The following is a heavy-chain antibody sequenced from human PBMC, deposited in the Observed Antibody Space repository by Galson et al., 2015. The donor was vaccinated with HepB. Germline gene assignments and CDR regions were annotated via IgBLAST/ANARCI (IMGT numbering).Heavy chain of an antibody. CDR1: GGTFSSYA. CDR2: FIPIFGTG. Sequence: SVKVSCKASGGTFSSYAISWVRQAPGQGLEWMGGFIPIFGTGKYAQKFQGRATITADESTTTANMDLSSLRSEDTAIYYCAISRGGYSYGSFDYWGQGTLVTVSS. J-gene: IGHJ4*02. D-gene: IGHD5-18*01. V-gene: IGHV1-69*13. CDR3: AISRGGYSYGSFDY.